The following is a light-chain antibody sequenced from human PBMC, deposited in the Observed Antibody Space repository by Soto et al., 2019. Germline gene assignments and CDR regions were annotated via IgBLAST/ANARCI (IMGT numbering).Light chain of an antibody. CDR1: QSVSSY. Sequence: EIVLTQSPATLSLSPGERATLSCRASQSVSSYLAWYQQKPGQAPRLLIYDASNRATGIPARFSGSGSGTDFTPTISSREPEDVAVYYCQQRSNWPAVTFGPGTKVDIK. CDR2: DAS. J-gene: IGKJ3*01. V-gene: IGKV3-11*01. CDR3: QQRSNWPAVT.